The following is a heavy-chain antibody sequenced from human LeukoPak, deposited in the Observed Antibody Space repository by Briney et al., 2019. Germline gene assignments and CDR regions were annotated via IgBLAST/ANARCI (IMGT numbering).Heavy chain of an antibody. J-gene: IGHJ4*02. D-gene: IGHD3-16*01. CDR3: VFNVSRGVY. CDR2: ISGTGGRR. CDR1: GFPFSSYG. V-gene: IGHV3-23*01. Sequence: RRSLRLSCAASGFPFSSYGMSWVRQAPGKGLEWVSGISGTGGRRYYADSVMGRLNIPRDTTKNTLYVQMNSLRAEDTAVYYCVFNVSRGVYWGQETLV.